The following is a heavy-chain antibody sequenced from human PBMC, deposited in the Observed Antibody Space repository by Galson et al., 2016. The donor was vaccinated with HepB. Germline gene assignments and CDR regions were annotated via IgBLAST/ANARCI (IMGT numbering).Heavy chain of an antibody. J-gene: IGHJ4*02. V-gene: IGHV3-48*01. D-gene: IGHD5-24*01. CDR2: ISSGIATT. CDR3: AKGRWDFDS. Sequence: SLRLSCAASGFTFSPYSMNWVRQAPGKGLEWVSYISSGIATTYYADSVKGRFTISRDSAKNSLYLQMNSLRGEDTAVYYWAKGRWDFDSWGQGTLVTVSS. CDR1: GFTFSPYS.